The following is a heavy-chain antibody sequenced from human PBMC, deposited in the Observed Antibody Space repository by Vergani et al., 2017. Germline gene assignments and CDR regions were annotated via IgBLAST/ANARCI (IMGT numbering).Heavy chain of an antibody. V-gene: IGHV3-30-3*01. CDR2: ISFDGTNE. D-gene: IGHD2-2*02. CDR1: GFALNRHA. Sequence: QVQLVESGGGVVQPGTSLRLSCVVSGFALNRHAMYWVRQAPGKGLELVVGISFDGTNEYYPDLVKGRFTISRDIAKNTLYLQVRSLRLEDTGVYHCVRDRGLXTGGRCYTEAWDYWGQGTPVTVSS. CDR3: VRDRGLXTGGRCYTEAWDY. J-gene: IGHJ4*02.